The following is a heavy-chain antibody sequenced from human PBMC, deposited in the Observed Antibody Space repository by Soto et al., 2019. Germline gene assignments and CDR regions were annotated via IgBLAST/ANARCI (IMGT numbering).Heavy chain of an antibody. CDR3: ARAVYGDYVGRYYFDY. Sequence: VKVSCKASGYTFTSYGISWVRQAPGQGLEWMGWISAYNGNTNYAQKLQGRVTMTTDTSTSTAYMELRSLRSDDTAVYYCARAVYGDYVGRYYFDYWGQGTLVTVSS. D-gene: IGHD4-17*01. J-gene: IGHJ4*02. CDR1: GYTFTSYG. CDR2: ISAYNGNT. V-gene: IGHV1-18*01.